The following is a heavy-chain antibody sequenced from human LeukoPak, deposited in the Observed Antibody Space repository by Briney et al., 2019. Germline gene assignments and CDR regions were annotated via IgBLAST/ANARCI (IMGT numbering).Heavy chain of an antibody. CDR3: ARDRAYSSSWYPGFDY. V-gene: IGHV1-2*02. CDR2: INPNSGGT. Sequence: GASVKVSCRASGYTFTAYYMHWARQAPGQGLEWMGWINPNSGGTNYAQKFQGRVTMARDTSISTAYMELSRLRSDDTAVYYCARDRAYSSSWYPGFDYWGQGTLVTVSS. J-gene: IGHJ4*02. CDR1: GYTFTAYY. D-gene: IGHD6-13*01.